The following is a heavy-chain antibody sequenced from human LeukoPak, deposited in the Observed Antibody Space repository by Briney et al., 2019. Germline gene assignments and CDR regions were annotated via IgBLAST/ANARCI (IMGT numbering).Heavy chain of an antibody. CDR3: ARDPAFGYSYGSFDY. CDR2: ISSSSSTI. Sequence: PGGSLRLSCAASGFTFSSYSMNWVRQAPGKGLEWVSYISSSSSTIYYADSVKGRFTISRDNAKNSLYLQMNSLRAEDTAVYYCARDPAFGYSYGSFDYWGQGTLVTVSS. CDR1: GFTFSSYS. J-gene: IGHJ4*02. V-gene: IGHV3-48*04. D-gene: IGHD5-18*01.